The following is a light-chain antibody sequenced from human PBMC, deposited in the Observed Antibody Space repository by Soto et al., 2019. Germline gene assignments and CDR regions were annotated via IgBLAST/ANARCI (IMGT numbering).Light chain of an antibody. CDR2: DVS. V-gene: IGLV2-14*01. Sequence: QSVLTQPASVSGSPGQSITISCTGTSNDIGGYNYVSWYQQHPGKAPKLLIYDVSFRPSGVSDRFSGSKSGNTASLTISGLQSEDEADYHCSSYTGSSTVMFGGGTKLTVL. CDR1: SNDIGGYNY. CDR3: SSYTGSSTVM. J-gene: IGLJ3*02.